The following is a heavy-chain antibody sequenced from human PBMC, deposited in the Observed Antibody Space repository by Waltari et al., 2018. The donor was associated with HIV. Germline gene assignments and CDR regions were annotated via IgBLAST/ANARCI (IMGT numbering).Heavy chain of an antibody. CDR2: IRGSGGQI. J-gene: IGHJ3*02. CDR3: AGRKSIIVVAGGNDDFEI. D-gene: IGHD3-22*01. V-gene: IGHV3-9*01. Sequence: EVQLVESGGGVVQPGMSLRLSCVGTGFNFDDYDMYWVRQVPGKGLVWVACIRGSGGQIAYADSVKARFTMSRDNAKKSLFLEMNSLRREDTAFYQCAGRKSIIVVAGGNDDFEIWGQGTKVTVSS. CDR1: GFNFDDYD.